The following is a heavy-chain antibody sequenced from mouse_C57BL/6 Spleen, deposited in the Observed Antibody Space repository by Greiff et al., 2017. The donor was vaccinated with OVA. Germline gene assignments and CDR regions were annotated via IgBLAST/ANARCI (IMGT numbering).Heavy chain of an antibody. CDR1: GYAFSSSW. V-gene: IGHV1-82*01. CDR2: IYPGDGDT. CDR3: AVVAKRNAMDY. D-gene: IGHD1-1*01. Sequence: VKLMESGPELVKPGASVKISCKASGYAFSSSWMNWVKQRPGKGLEWIGRIYPGDGDTNYNGKFKGKATLTADKSSSTAYMQLSSLTSEDSAVYFCAVVAKRNAMDYWGQGTSVTVSS. J-gene: IGHJ4*01.